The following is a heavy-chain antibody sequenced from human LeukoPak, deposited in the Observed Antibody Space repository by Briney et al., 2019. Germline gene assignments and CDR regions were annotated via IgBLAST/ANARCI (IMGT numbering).Heavy chain of an antibody. Sequence: SETLSLTCTVSGGSISSSSYNWAWIRQPPGKGLEWIGSIDYSGSTYYNPSLKSRVTISVDTSKNQFSLKLSSVTAADTAVYYCASPPGIAVAWFDPWGQGTLVTVSS. CDR1: GGSISSSSYN. V-gene: IGHV4-39*01. J-gene: IGHJ5*02. CDR2: IDYSGST. CDR3: ASPPGIAVAWFDP. D-gene: IGHD6-19*01.